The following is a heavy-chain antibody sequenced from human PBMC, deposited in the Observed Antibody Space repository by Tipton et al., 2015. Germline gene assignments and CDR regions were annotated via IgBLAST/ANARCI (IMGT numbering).Heavy chain of an antibody. D-gene: IGHD5-18*01. V-gene: IGHV4-31*03. CDR1: GGSISSGGYY. J-gene: IGHJ4*02. CDR2: IYHNGST. CDR3: ARGGYSDHDFDY. Sequence: TLSLTCTVSGGSISSGGYYWTRIRQHPGKGLEWIGCIYHNGSTYKNPSLKSRVSISEDTSKNQFSLKLSSVTAADTAVYYCARGGYSDHDFDYWGQGTLVTVSS.